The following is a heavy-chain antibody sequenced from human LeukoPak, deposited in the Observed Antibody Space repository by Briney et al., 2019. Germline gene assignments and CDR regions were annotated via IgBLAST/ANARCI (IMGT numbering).Heavy chain of an antibody. CDR1: GFSLTTSGVG. CDR3: AHRRGAVSWSLLDFDY. D-gene: IGHD6-13*01. V-gene: IGHV2-5*02. Sequence: SGPTLVNPTQTLTLTCTFSGFSLTTSGVGVGWIRQPPGRALEWLALIYWDDDKRYSPSLKSRLTITRDTSKNQVVLTMTNMDPVDTATYYCAHRRGAVSWSLLDFDYWGQGTLVTVSS. CDR2: IYWDDDK. J-gene: IGHJ4*02.